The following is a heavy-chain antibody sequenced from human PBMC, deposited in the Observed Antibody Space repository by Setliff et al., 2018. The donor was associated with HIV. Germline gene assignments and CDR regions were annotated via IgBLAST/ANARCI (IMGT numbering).Heavy chain of an antibody. CDR3: ARSPTNTYYNFWSGYSYFDY. V-gene: IGHV4-61*02. CDR2: IYTSGST. CDR1: GGSISSGSYY. Sequence: PSETLSLTCTVSGGSISSGSYYWSWIRQPAGKGLEWIGRIYTSGSTNYNPSLKSRVTISVDTSKNQFSLKLSSVTAADTAVYYCARSPTNTYYNFWSGYSYFDYWGQGTLVTVS. D-gene: IGHD3-3*01. J-gene: IGHJ4*02.